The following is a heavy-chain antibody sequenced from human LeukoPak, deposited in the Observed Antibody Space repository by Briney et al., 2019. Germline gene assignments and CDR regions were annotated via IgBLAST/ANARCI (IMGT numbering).Heavy chain of an antibody. J-gene: IGHJ4*02. D-gene: IGHD3-3*01. CDR3: AREQRITIFGVVIMDYFDY. Sequence: ASVKVSCKASGYTFTGYYMHWVRQAPGQGLEWMGGIIPIFGTANYAQKFQGRVTITADESTSTAYMELSSLRSEDTTVYYCAREQRITIFGVVIMDYFDYWGQGTLVTVSS. V-gene: IGHV1-69*13. CDR1: GYTFTGYY. CDR2: IIPIFGTA.